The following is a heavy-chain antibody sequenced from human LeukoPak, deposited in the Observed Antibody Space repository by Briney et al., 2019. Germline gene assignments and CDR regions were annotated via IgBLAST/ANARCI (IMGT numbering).Heavy chain of an antibody. J-gene: IGHJ6*03. D-gene: IGHD2-21*01. CDR2: INHSGST. V-gene: IGHV4-34*01. CDR3: ARQGRILWGPYYYYYYMDV. Sequence: SETLSLTCAVYGGPFSGYYWSWIRQPPGKGLEWIGEINHSGSTNYNPSLKSRVTISVDTSKNQFSLKLSSVTAADTAVYYCARQGRILWGPYYYYYYMDVWGKGTTVTISS. CDR1: GGPFSGYY.